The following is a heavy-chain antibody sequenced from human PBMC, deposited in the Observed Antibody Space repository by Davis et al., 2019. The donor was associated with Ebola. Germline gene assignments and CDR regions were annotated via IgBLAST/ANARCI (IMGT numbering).Heavy chain of an antibody. Sequence: GGSLRLSCAASGFTFSSYSMNWVRQAPGKGLEWVSSISSSSSYIYYADSVKGRFTISRDNAKNSPYLQMNSLRAEDTAVYYCARGEMATGYYFDYWGQGTLVTVSS. J-gene: IGHJ4*02. D-gene: IGHD5-24*01. CDR3: ARGEMATGYYFDY. V-gene: IGHV3-21*01. CDR1: GFTFSSYS. CDR2: ISSSSSYI.